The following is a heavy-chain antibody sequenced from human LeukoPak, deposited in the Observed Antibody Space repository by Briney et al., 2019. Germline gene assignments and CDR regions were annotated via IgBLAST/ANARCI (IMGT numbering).Heavy chain of an antibody. V-gene: IGHV3-23*01. D-gene: IGHD6-19*01. J-gene: IGHJ5*02. CDR1: GFTFSSYG. Sequence: GGSLRLSCAASGFTFSSYGMHWLRQAPGKGLEWVSAISGSGDSTYYADSVKGLFTISRDNSKNTLYLQMNRLRAEDTAVYYCAKDPHSSGPYNWFDPWGQGTLVTVSS. CDR3: AKDPHSSGPYNWFDP. CDR2: ISGSGDST.